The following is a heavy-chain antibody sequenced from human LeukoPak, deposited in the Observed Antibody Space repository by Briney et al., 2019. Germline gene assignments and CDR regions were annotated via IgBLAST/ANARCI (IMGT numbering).Heavy chain of an antibody. V-gene: IGHV3-7*01. CDR2: IKQDGSEK. CDR3: ARDEWAGTVAY. J-gene: IGHJ4*02. CDR1: GFTVGSNY. Sequence: GGSLRLSCAASGFTVGSNYMSWVRQAPGKGLEWVANIKQDGSEKYYVDSVKGRFTISRDNAKNSLFLQMNSLRDEDTAVYYCARDEWAGTVAYWGQGTLVTVSS. D-gene: IGHD6-19*01.